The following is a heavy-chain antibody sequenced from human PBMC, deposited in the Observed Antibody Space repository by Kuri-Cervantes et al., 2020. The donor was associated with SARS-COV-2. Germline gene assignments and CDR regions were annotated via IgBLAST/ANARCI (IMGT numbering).Heavy chain of an antibody. CDR3: TRIGGSSTSCLAPCNDY. Sequence: SLKISCTASGFIFSDYYMTWIRQAPGKGLEWVSGISWNSGSIGYADSVKGRFTISRDNAKNSLYLQMNSLRAEDMALYYCTRIGGSSTSCLAPCNDYWGQGTLVTVSS. CDR1: GFIFSDYY. J-gene: IGHJ4*02. D-gene: IGHD2-2*01. V-gene: IGHV3-9*03. CDR2: ISWNSGSI.